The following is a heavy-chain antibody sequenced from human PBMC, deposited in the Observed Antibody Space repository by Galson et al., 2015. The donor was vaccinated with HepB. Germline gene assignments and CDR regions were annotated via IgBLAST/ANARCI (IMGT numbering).Heavy chain of an antibody. Sequence: SLRLSCAASGFSFMSHSMNWVRHSPGKGLEWLAYISPGGTKYYADSARGRFTISRDNAQKSMYLHMSSLRVEDTAVYYCARNPASYDYYNMDVWGQGTTVTVSS. CDR2: ISPGGTK. CDR1: GFSFMSHS. CDR3: ARNPASYDYYNMDV. D-gene: IGHD2-21*01. J-gene: IGHJ6*02. V-gene: IGHV3-48*01.